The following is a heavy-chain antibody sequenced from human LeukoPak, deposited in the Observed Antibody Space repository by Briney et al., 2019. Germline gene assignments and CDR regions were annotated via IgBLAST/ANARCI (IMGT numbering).Heavy chain of an antibody. CDR3: ARHFSGAPAPLPFDY. CDR2: IFYSGNT. Sequence: SETLSLTCSVSGGSISSYYWNWIRRPPGKGLEWIGYIFYSGNTNYNPSLKSRVTISIDTSKNQFSLKLSSVTAADAAVYYCARHFSGAPAPLPFDYWGQGTLVTVSS. V-gene: IGHV4-59*08. D-gene: IGHD2-2*01. CDR1: GGSISSYY. J-gene: IGHJ4*02.